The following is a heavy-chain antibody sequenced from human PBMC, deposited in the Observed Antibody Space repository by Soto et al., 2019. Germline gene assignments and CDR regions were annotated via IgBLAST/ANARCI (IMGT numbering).Heavy chain of an antibody. J-gene: IGHJ4*02. CDR1: GLTFSNFW. Sequence: DVQLVESGGDLLKPGGSLRRSCAASGLTFSNFWMNWVRQAPGKGLEWVGRIKSKTTGGTIEYAAPLKGRCTISRDDSQDTVFLEMNNLQIEDTAVYYCATTGGSSWPPYWGQGTLVTVSS. CDR3: ATTGGSSWPPY. CDR2: IKSKTTGGTI. V-gene: IGHV3-15*07. D-gene: IGHD6-13*01.